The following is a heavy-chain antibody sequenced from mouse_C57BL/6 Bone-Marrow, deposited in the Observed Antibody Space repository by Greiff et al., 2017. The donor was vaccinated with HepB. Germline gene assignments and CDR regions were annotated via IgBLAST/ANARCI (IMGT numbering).Heavy chain of an antibody. CDR3: ARWGYYGSSYDY. CDR1: GYTFTSYW. J-gene: IGHJ2*01. D-gene: IGHD1-1*01. V-gene: IGHV1-55*01. Sequence: VQLQQPGAELVKPGASVTMSCKASGYTFTSYWITWVKQRPGQGLEWIGDIYPGSGSTNYNEKFKSKATLTVDTSSSTAYMQLSSLTSEDSAVYYCARWGYYGSSYDYWGQGTTLTVSS. CDR2: IYPGSGST.